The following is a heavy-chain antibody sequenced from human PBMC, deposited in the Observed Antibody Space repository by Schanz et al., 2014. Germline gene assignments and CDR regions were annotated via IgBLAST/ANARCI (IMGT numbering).Heavy chain of an antibody. CDR1: GFTVSSNH. CDR2: IYSGIGA. V-gene: IGHV3-66*01. Sequence: EGQLAESGGGLVQPGGSLRLSCAVSGFTVSSNHMSWVRQAPGKGLEWVSVIYSGIGAYYADSVKGRFTVSRDSGQNSLYLQMNSLRAEDTAVYYCAKDLLYGAPMPLNHLDYWGQGTLVTVSS. CDR3: AKDLLYGAPMPLNHLDY. J-gene: IGHJ4*02. D-gene: IGHD2-2*01.